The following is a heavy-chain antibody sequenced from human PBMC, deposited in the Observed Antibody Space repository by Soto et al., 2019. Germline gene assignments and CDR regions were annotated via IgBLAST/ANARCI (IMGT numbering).Heavy chain of an antibody. V-gene: IGHV4-59*01. CDR1: GGSISSYY. CDR2: IFYSGST. J-gene: IGHJ5*01. Sequence: QVQLQESGPGLVKPSETLSLTCTVSGGSISSYYWSWIRQPPGKGLEWIGFIFYSGSTSYNPSLTSRVPISIDTSEYQFSLTLNSVTAADAAVYYCASMIGDPVLSFDSWGQGTLVAVSS. D-gene: IGHD3-10*02. CDR3: ASMIGDPVLSFDS.